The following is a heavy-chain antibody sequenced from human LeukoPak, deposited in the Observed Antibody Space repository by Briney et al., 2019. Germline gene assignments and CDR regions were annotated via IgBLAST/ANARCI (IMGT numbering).Heavy chain of an antibody. CDR3: ARAEYYYDSSGYYENPFDY. J-gene: IGHJ4*02. Sequence: SETLSLTCTVSGGSISSGSYYWSWIRQPPGKGLEWIGYIYYSGSTYYNPSLKSRVTISVDTSKNQFSLKLSSVTAADTAVYYCARAEYYYDSSGYYENPFDYWGQGTLVTVSS. CDR1: GGSISSGSYY. CDR2: IYYSGST. V-gene: IGHV4-30-4*07. D-gene: IGHD3-22*01.